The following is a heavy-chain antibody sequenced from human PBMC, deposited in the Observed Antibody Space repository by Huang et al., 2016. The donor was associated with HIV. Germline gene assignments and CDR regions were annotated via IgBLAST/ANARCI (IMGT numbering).Heavy chain of an antibody. Sequence: QVQLVESGGGVVQPGRSLRHSCAAYGFTFGNIAMHWVRQATGQGLEGVAVISYDGSNKDHADFVKGRFTIYRDNSKDTLYLQMNSLRAEDTAVYYCARTNPRVAVAGTFDYWGQGTLVTVSS. CDR1: GFTFGNIA. J-gene: IGHJ4*02. D-gene: IGHD6-19*01. CDR3: ARTNPRVAVAGTFDY. CDR2: ISYDGSNK. V-gene: IGHV3-30-3*01.